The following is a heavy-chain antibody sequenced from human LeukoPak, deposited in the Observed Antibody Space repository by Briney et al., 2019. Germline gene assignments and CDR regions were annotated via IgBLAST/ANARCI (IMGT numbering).Heavy chain of an antibody. D-gene: IGHD3-3*01. CDR2: ISGSGGST. CDR1: GFTFSSYA. CDR3: AKVGSFGVVISALDY. J-gene: IGHJ4*02. Sequence: GGSLRLSCTASGFTFSSYAMSWVRQAPGKGLEWVSAISGSGGSTYYADSVKGRFTISRDNSKNTLYLQMNSLRAEDTAVYYCAKVGSFGVVISALDYWGQGTLVTVSP. V-gene: IGHV3-23*01.